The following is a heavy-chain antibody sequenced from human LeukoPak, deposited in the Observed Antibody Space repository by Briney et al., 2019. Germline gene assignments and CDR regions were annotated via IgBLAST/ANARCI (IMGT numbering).Heavy chain of an antibody. J-gene: IGHJ5*02. V-gene: IGHV1-2*02. D-gene: IGHD3-22*01. CDR1: GYTFTGYY. CDR2: INPNSGGT. Sequence: ASVKVSCKASGYTFTGYYMHWVRQAPGQGLEWMGWINPNSGGTNYAQKFQGRVTVTRDTSISTAYMELSRLRSDDTAVYYCTRGDSDLGWFDPWGQGTLVTVSS. CDR3: TRGDSDLGWFDP.